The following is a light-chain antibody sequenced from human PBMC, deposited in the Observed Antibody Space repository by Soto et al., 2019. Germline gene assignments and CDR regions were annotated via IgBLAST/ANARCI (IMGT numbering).Light chain of an antibody. CDR3: QAWDSSTALV. V-gene: IGLV3-1*01. CDR1: KLGDKY. J-gene: IGLJ2*01. CDR2: QDS. Sequence: SYELTQPPSVSVSPGQTASINCSGDKLGDKYACWYQQKPGQSPVLVIYQDSKRPSGIPERFSGSNSGNTATLTISGTQAMDESDYYCQAWDSSTALVFGGGTKLTVL.